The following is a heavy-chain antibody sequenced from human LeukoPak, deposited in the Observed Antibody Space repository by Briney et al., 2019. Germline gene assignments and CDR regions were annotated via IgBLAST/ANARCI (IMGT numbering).Heavy chain of an antibody. Sequence: SVKVSCKASGGTFSSYAISWVRQAPGQGLEWMGGIIPIFGTANYAQKFQGRVTITADESTSTAYMELSSLRSEDTAVYYCARGLPIAVAGGGYMDVWGKGTTVTVSS. CDR3: ARGLPIAVAGGGYMDV. V-gene: IGHV1-69*13. D-gene: IGHD6-19*01. CDR1: GGTFSSYA. CDR2: IIPIFGTA. J-gene: IGHJ6*03.